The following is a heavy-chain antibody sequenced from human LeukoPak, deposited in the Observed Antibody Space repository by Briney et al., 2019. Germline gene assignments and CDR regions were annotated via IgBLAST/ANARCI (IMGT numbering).Heavy chain of an antibody. Sequence: ASVTVSCTASGYTFTSYYMHWVRQAPGQGLEWMGIINPSGGSTSYAQKFQGRVTMTRDTSTSTVYMELSSLRSEDTAVYYCAKDGPGSGWTNYYGMDVWGQGTTVTVSS. CDR1: GYTFTSYY. CDR3: AKDGPGSGWTNYYGMDV. V-gene: IGHV1-46*01. D-gene: IGHD6-19*01. J-gene: IGHJ6*02. CDR2: INPSGGST.